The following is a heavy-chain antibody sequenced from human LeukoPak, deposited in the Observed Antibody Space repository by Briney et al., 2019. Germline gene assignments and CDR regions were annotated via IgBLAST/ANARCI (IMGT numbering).Heavy chain of an antibody. Sequence: PGGSLRLSCAASGFTFSSYAMHWVRKAPGKGLEWVAVISYDGSNKYYADSVKGRFTISRDNSKNTLYLQMNSLRAEDTAVYYCARDVRYYYDSSGPFDYWGQGTLVTVSS. CDR1: GFTFSSYA. J-gene: IGHJ4*02. D-gene: IGHD3-22*01. CDR2: ISYDGSNK. V-gene: IGHV3-30*04. CDR3: ARDVRYYYDSSGPFDY.